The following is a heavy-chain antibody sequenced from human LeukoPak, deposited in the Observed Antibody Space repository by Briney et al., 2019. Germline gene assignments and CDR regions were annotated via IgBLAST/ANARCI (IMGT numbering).Heavy chain of an antibody. CDR1: GFTFDDYA. CDR2: ISWNSGSI. CDR3: AKDITVRWVAVAGTGAFDI. J-gene: IGHJ3*02. Sequence: GGSLRLSCAASGFTFDDYAMHWVRQAPGKGLEWVSGISWNSGSIGYADSVKGRFTIPRDNAKNSLYLQMNSLRAEDTALYYCAKDITVRWVAVAGTGAFDIWGQGTMVTVSS. V-gene: IGHV3-9*01. D-gene: IGHD6-19*01.